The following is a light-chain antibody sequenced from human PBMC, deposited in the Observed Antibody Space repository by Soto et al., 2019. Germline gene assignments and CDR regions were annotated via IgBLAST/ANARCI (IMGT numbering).Light chain of an antibody. J-gene: IGKJ1*01. CDR2: GAS. V-gene: IGKV3-15*01. Sequence: EIVMTQSPATLSLSTGDRATLSCRASQSVSSNLAWYQQKPVQAPRLLIYGASTRATGIPARFSGSRSGTEFTLTISSLQSEDFAVYYCQQYNNWPPGTFGQGTNVDIK. CDR1: QSVSSN. CDR3: QQYNNWPPGT.